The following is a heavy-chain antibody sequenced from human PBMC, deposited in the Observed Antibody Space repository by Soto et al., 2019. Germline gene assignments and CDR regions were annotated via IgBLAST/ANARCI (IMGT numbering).Heavy chain of an antibody. J-gene: IGHJ6*03. CDR1: GYTFTSYA. D-gene: IGHD2-2*01. CDR3: ARGYCSSTSCYDYYYYMDV. CDR2: ISAYNGNT. Sequence: ASVKVSCKASGYTFTSYAMHWVRQAPGQGLEWMGWISAYNGNTNYAQKLQGRVTMTTDTSTSTAYMELRSLRSDDTAVYYCARGYCSSTSCYDYYYYMDVWGKGTTVTVSS. V-gene: IGHV1-18*01.